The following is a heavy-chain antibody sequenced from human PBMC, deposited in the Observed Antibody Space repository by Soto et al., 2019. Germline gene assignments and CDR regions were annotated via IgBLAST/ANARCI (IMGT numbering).Heavy chain of an antibody. CDR3: ARSVVREVSSVFDI. J-gene: IGHJ3*02. CDR1: GGTFSTYT. Sequence: QVQLVQSGAEVKKPGSSVKVSCKASGGTFSTYTFCWVRQAPGQGLEWMGGILPIFGTTNYAQKFKDRATITADESASTAYMELSSLRSDDTAVYYCARSVVREVSSVFDIWGHGTMVTVSS. V-gene: IGHV1-69*01. CDR2: ILPIFGTT. D-gene: IGHD3-10*01.